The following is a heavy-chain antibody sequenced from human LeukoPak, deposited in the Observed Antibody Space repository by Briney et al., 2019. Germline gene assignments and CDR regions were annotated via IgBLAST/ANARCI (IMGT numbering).Heavy chain of an antibody. CDR1: GYTFTSYG. CDR3: ASNAAAAGTGDY. CDR2: ISAYNGNT. J-gene: IGHJ4*02. D-gene: IGHD6-13*01. V-gene: IGHV1-18*01. Sequence: ASVKVSCKASGYTFTSYGISWVRQAPGQGLEWMGWISAYNGNTNYAQKLQGRVTMTTDTSTSTAYMELSSLRSEDTAVYYCASNAAAAGTGDYWGQGTLVTVSS.